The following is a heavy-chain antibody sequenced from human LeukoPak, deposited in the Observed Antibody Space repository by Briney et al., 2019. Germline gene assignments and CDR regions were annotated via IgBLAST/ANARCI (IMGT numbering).Heavy chain of an antibody. D-gene: IGHD5-24*01. CDR3: ARDSDGYNFYYFDY. CDR2: IIPIFGTA. Sequence: SVKVSCKASGGTFSGYGVSWVRQAPGQGLEWMGGIIPIFGTANYAQKFQGRVTITADESMTTAYMELSSLGSEDTAMYYCARDSDGYNFYYFDYWGQGTLVTVSS. CDR1: GGTFSGYG. J-gene: IGHJ4*02. V-gene: IGHV1-69*13.